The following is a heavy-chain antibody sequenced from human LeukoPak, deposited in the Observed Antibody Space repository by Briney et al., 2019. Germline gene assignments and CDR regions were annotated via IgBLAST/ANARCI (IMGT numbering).Heavy chain of an antibody. J-gene: IGHJ3*02. D-gene: IGHD2-15*01. CDR3: ARDLSGGSCFDI. Sequence: SETLSLTCTVSGGSISSYYWSWIRQPLGKGLEWIGYIYYSGSTNYNPSLKSRVTISVDTSKNQFSLKLSSVTAADTAVYYCARDLSGGSCFDIWGQGTMVTVSS. CDR1: GGSISSYY. CDR2: IYYSGST. V-gene: IGHV4-59*01.